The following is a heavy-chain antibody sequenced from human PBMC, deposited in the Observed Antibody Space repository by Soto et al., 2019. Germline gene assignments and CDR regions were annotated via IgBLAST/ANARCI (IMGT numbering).Heavy chain of an antibody. CDR3: AHWVTWGAGTRKFDF. CDR2: VYWDDDK. J-gene: IGHJ4*02. Sequence: QITLKESGPTLVKPTQPLTLTCTFSGFSLDTSGVAVSWIRQPPGKALEWLALVYWDDDKRYRPSLESRITITNDTSKNLVVLTVANMAPEDTATYYCAHWVTWGAGTRKFDFWGQGILVTVSS. V-gene: IGHV2-5*02. D-gene: IGHD6-19*01. CDR1: GFSLDTSGVA.